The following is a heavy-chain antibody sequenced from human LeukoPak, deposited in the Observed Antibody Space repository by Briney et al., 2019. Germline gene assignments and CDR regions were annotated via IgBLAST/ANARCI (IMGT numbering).Heavy chain of an antibody. CDR2: INHSGST. CDR1: GGSFSGYY. Sequence: SETLSLTCAVYGGSFSGYYWSWIRQPPAKGLEWIGEINHSGSTNYNPSLKSRVTISVDTSKNQFSLKLSSVTAADTAVYYCARGVLRYFDWLPHFDYWGQGTLVTVSS. CDR3: ARGVLRYFDWLPHFDY. D-gene: IGHD3-9*01. J-gene: IGHJ4*02. V-gene: IGHV4-34*01.